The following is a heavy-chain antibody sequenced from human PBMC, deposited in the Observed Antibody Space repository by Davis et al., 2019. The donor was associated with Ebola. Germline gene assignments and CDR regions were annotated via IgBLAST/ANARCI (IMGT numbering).Heavy chain of an antibody. J-gene: IGHJ4*02. V-gene: IGHV3-13*01. D-gene: IGHD6-19*01. Sequence: GGSLRLSCAASGFTFSSYDMHWVRQATGKGLECVSAIGTAGDTYYPGSVKGRFTISRENAKNSLYLQMNSLRAGDTAVYYCARGQWLTRFDYWGQGTLVTVSS. CDR3: ARGQWLTRFDY. CDR2: IGTAGDT. CDR1: GFTFSSYD.